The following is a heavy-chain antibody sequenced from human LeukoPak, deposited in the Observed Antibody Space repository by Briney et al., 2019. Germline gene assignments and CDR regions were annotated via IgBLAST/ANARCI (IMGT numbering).Heavy chain of an antibody. D-gene: IGHD2-2*01. Sequence: SETLSLTCTVSGGSISSSSYYWGWIRQPPGKGLEWIGSIYYSGSTYYNPSLKSRVTISVDTSKNQFSLKLSSVTAADTAVYYCARPGGYCSSTSCHGDAFDIWGQGTMVTVSS. J-gene: IGHJ3*02. CDR1: GGSISSSSYY. CDR3: ARPGGYCSSTSCHGDAFDI. CDR2: IYYSGST. V-gene: IGHV4-39*01.